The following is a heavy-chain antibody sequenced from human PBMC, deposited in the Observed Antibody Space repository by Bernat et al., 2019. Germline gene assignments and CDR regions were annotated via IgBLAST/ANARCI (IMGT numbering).Heavy chain of an antibody. D-gene: IGHD6-13*01. CDR2: IIPIFGTA. J-gene: IGHJ6*03. CDR1: GGTFSSYA. CDR3: AGGDSSSCYYYYYYMDV. Sequence: QVQLVQSGAEVKKPGSSVKVSCKASGGTFSSYAISWVRQAPGQGLEWMGGIIPIFGTANYAQKFQGRVTITADESTSTDYMELSSLRSEDTAVYYCAGGDSSSCYYYYYYMDVWGKGTTVTVSS. V-gene: IGHV1-69*01.